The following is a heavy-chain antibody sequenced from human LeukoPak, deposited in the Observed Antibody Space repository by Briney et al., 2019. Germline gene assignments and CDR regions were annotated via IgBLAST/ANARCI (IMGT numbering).Heavy chain of an antibody. CDR3: ARDGILTTGGYHAFFDY. CDR2: ITSDGGST. D-gene: IGHD3-9*01. J-gene: IGHJ4*02. CDR1: RFTFSCYA. Sequence: GGSLKLSCAASRFTFSCYAMHWVRQAPGKGLEYVSSITSDGGSTYYANSVKGRFTISRYNSKNTLYLQMGSLRAEDMAVYYCARDGILTTGGYHAFFDYWGQGTLVTVSS. V-gene: IGHV3-64*01.